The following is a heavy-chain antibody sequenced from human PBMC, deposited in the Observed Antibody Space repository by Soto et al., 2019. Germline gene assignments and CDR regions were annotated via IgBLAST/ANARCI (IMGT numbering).Heavy chain of an antibody. J-gene: IGHJ4*02. CDR2: IFHDGTA. D-gene: IGHD3-10*01. Sequence: LSLTFAVSGVSLTSGNWWTWVRQSPQRGLEYIGEIFHDGTANYYPSFERRVAMSVDTSRNQFSLKLTSVTAADTAVYFCARLVYDTRLNYMYFDFWGPGTLVTVSS. V-gene: IGHV4-4*01. CDR3: ARLVYDTRLNYMYFDF. CDR1: GVSLTSGNW.